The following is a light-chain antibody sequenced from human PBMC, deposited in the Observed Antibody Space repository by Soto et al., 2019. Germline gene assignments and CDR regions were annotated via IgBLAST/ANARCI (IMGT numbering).Light chain of an antibody. V-gene: IGLV4-69*01. J-gene: IGLJ3*02. Sequence: QTVVTQSPSASASLGASVKLTCTLSSGHSTYAIAWHQQQPEKGPRYLMKLNSDGSHSKGDAIPDRFSGSSSGAERYLTITSLQSEDEADYYCQTWGTGPWVFGGGTKLTVL. CDR1: SGHSTYA. CDR3: QTWGTGPWV. CDR2: LNSDGSH.